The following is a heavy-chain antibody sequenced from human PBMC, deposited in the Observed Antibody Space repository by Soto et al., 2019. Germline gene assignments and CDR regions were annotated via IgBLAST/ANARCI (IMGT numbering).Heavy chain of an antibody. CDR3: AGEGVRGMDV. V-gene: IGHV1-8*01. CDR2: MNPNSGNT. Sequence: QVKLVQSGAEVKKPGASVKVSCKASGYTFTSYDINWVRQATGQGLEWMGWMNPNSGNTGYAQKFQGRVSMTRNTSVSTANMELSSLRSEHTVLYYCAGEGVRGMDVWGQGTTVTVSS. D-gene: IGHD3-10*01. J-gene: IGHJ6*02. CDR1: GYTFTSYD.